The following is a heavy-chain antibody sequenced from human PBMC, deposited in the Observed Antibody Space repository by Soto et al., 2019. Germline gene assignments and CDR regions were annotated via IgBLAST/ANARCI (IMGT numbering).Heavy chain of an antibody. D-gene: IGHD3-10*01. Sequence: QVQLVESGGGVVQPGRSLRLSCAASAFTFSRYGMHWVRQAPGKGLEWVAVISYDGSNKYYVDSVKGRFTISRDNSKNTLYLQMNSLRAEDTAVYYRAKDRGVRGGSLDFWGLGTLVTVSS. J-gene: IGHJ4*02. CDR3: AKDRGVRGGSLDF. CDR2: ISYDGSNK. CDR1: AFTFSRYG. V-gene: IGHV3-30*18.